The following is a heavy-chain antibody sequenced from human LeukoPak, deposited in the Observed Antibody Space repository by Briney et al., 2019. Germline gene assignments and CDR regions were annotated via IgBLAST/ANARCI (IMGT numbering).Heavy chain of an antibody. Sequence: SETLSLTCTVSGGSISGYYWSWIRQPPGKGLEWIGYIYYSGSTNYNPSLKSRVTISVDTSKNQFSLKVTSVTTADTAVYYCASMIAVAGPGGGYWGQGTLVTVSS. CDR2: IYYSGST. CDR3: ASMIAVAGPGGGY. V-gene: IGHV4-59*08. CDR1: GGSISGYY. J-gene: IGHJ4*02. D-gene: IGHD6-19*01.